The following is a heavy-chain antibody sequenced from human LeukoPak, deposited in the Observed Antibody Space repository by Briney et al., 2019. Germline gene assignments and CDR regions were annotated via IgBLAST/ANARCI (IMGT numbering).Heavy chain of an antibody. D-gene: IGHD3-22*01. CDR2: IIPIFGTA. CDR3: ARDRTDYYDSSGEFDY. J-gene: IGHJ4*02. Sequence: SVKVSCKASGGTFSSYAISWVRQAPGQGLEWMGRIIPIFGTANYAQKFQGRVTITTDESTSTAYMELSSLRSEDTAVYYCARDRTDYYDSSGEFDYWGPGTLVTVSS. V-gene: IGHV1-69*05. CDR1: GGTFSSYA.